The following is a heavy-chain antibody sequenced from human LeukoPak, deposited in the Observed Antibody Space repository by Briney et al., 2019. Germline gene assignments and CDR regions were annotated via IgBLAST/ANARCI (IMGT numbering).Heavy chain of an antibody. CDR1: GFTFSSYS. J-gene: IGHJ5*02. CDR3: AKDKGSRYNNWFDP. V-gene: IGHV3-21*04. CDR2: ISSSSSYI. D-gene: IGHD6-13*01. Sequence: GGSLRLSCAASGFTFSSYSMNWVRQAPGKGLEWVSSISSSSSYIYYADSVKGRFTISRDNSKNTLYLQMNSLRAEDTAVYYCAKDKGSRYNNWFDPWGQGTLVTVSS.